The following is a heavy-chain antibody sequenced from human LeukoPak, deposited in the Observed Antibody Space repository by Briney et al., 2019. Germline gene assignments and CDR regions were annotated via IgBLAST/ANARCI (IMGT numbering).Heavy chain of an antibody. CDR1: GFTFSNYY. V-gene: IGHV3-74*01. CDR3: VRRSINGTTDYFDY. CDR2: IKSDGTNT. J-gene: IGHJ4*02. Sequence: GGSLRLSCAASGFTFSNYYIHWVRQPSGKGLEWVSRIKSDGTNTNYADSVKGRFTISRDNAKNTAYLNMNSLRLEDTATYYCVRRSINGTTDYFDYWGQGTLVTVSS. D-gene: IGHD1-20*01.